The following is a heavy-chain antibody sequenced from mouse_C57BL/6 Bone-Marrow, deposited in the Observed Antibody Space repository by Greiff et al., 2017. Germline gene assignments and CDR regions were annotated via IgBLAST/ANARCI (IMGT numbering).Heavy chain of an antibody. D-gene: IGHD2-5*01. Sequence: QVQLQQPGAELVKPGASVKMSCKASGYTFTSYWITWVKQRPGQGLEWIGDIYPGSGSTKYNEKFKSKATLTVDTSSSTAYMQLSSLTSEDSAVYDSARPYNSNYWDFDVWGTGTTVTVSS. V-gene: IGHV1-55*01. CDR1: GYTFTSYW. CDR3: ARPYNSNYWDFDV. CDR2: IYPGSGST. J-gene: IGHJ1*03.